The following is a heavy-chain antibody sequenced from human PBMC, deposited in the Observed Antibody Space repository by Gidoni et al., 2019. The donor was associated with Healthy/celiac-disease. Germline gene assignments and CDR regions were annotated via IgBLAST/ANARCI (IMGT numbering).Heavy chain of an antibody. D-gene: IGHD3-22*01. J-gene: IGHJ4*02. CDR3: ASTTYGDYDSSGYYYSLYFDY. CDR1: GVSISRYY. Sequence: QVQLQESGPGLVKPSETLSLTRTVSGVSISRYYWSWIRQPPGKGLEWIGYTYYSGSTNYNPSIKSRVTISVDTSKNQFSLKLSSVTAADTAVYYCASTTYGDYDSSGYYYSLYFDYWGQGTLVTVSS. CDR2: TYYSGST. V-gene: IGHV4-59*01.